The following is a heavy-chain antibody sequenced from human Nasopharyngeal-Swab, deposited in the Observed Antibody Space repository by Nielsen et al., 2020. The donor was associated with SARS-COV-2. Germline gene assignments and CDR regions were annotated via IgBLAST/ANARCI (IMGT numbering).Heavy chain of an antibody. CDR2: ISGSGGST. CDR3: ATTGMVVAATWYFDY. J-gene: IGHJ4*02. Sequence: GESLKISCAASGFTVTSSYMSWVRQAPGKGLEWVSAISGSGGSTYYADSVKGRFTISRDNSKNTLYLQMNSLRAEDTAVYYCATTGMVVAATWYFDYWGQGTLVTVSS. D-gene: IGHD2-15*01. V-gene: IGHV3-23*01. CDR1: GFTVTSSY.